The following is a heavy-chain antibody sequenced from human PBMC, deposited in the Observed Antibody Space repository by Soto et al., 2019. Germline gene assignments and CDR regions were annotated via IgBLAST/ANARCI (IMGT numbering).Heavy chain of an antibody. D-gene: IGHD2-21*02. V-gene: IGHV4-4*02. CDR2: VYHTGDT. Sequence: SETLSLTCGASGGTVASSHWWSWVRQSPSRGLEWIGNVYHTGDTNFNPSLQSRVTFSVDKSNNQFSLRLTSLTAADTAVYFCAREIVTAGGNNYFDPWGPGTLVAVSS. J-gene: IGHJ5*02. CDR3: AREIVTAGGNNYFDP. CDR1: GGTVASSHW.